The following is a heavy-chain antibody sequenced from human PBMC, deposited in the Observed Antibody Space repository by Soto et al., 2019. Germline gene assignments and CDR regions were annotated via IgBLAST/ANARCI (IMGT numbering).Heavy chain of an antibody. D-gene: IGHD6-19*01. J-gene: IGHJ4*02. CDR3: AKGRGSGWAWYFDN. CDR2: ISDTGAST. Sequence: EVRLLEAGGGLKQPGGSLRLSCAASGFPFKESAMNWVRQAPGKGLGWVASISDTGASTWYAESVRGRLSISRDNSKNTRYLQMNSLRGEDTAVYYCAKGRGSGWAWYFDNWGQGTLVTVSS. CDR1: GFPFKESA. V-gene: IGHV3-23*01.